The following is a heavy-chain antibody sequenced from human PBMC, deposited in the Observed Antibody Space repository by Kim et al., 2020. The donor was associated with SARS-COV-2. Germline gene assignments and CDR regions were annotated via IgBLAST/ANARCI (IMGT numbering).Heavy chain of an antibody. Sequence: GGSLRLSCAASGFTFSSYGMHWVRQAPGKGLEWVAVIWYDGSNKYYADSVKGRFTISRDNSKNTLYLQMNSLRAEDTAVYYCARSILGPYYYYGMDVWGQGPRSPSP. V-gene: IGHV3-33*01. J-gene: IGHJ6*02. CDR1: GFTFSSYG. CDR3: ARSILGPYYYYGMDV. D-gene: IGHD1-26*01. CDR2: IWYDGSNK.